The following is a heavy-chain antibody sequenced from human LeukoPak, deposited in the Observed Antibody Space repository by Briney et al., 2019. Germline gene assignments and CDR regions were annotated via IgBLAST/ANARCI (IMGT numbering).Heavy chain of an antibody. CDR1: GYTFTGYY. V-gene: IGHV1-2*02. CDR3: ARVVDGYIPYDY. D-gene: IGHD5-24*01. J-gene: IGHJ4*02. CDR2: INPNSGGT. Sequence: ASAKVSCKASGYTFTGYYMHWVRQAPGQGLEWMGWINPNSGGTNYAQKFQGRVTMTRDTSISTAYMELSRLRSDDTAVYYCARVVDGYIPYDYWGQGTLVTVSS.